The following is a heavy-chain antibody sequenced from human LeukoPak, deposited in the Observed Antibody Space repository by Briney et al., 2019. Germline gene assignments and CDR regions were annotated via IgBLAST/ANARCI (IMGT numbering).Heavy chain of an antibody. CDR3: VSPVFINF. CDR2: IGSDGDGT. D-gene: IGHD1-14*01. J-gene: IGHJ4*01. Sequence: PGGSLRLSCAVSGFTFSSYAMSWVRQAPGKGLEHVSTIGSDGDGTYYADSVKDRFIISRDNSKNAVYLQMSSLRPEDTAVYYCVSPVFINFWGQGTLVTVSS. CDR1: GFTFSSYA. V-gene: IGHV3-64D*06.